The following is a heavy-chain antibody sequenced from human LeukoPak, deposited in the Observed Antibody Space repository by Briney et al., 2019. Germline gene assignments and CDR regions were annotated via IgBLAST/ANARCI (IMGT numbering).Heavy chain of an antibody. J-gene: IGHJ4*02. CDR1: GFTFSTYY. CDR3: VRDIGYGDY. V-gene: IGHV3-7*01. D-gene: IGHD5-12*01. CDR2: INQDGSEK. Sequence: PGGSLRLSCEASGFTFSTYYMTWVRQSPGKGLEWVASINQDGSEKYYVDSVKGRFTTSRDNAKNSMYLQTNSLRVEDTAIYYCVRDIGYGDYWGQGTVVTVSS.